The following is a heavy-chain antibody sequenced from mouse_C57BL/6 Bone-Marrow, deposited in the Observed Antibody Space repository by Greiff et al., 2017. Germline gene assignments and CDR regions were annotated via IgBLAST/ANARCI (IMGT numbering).Heavy chain of an antibody. CDR1: GYTFTSYG. D-gene: IGHD1-1*02. CDR3: ARDNDGSRTFAMDY. Sequence: QVQLKQSGAELARPGASVKLSCKASGYTFTSYGISWVKQSTGQGLEWLGVIYPRSGNTYYNEKFKGKATLTADKSSSTAYMELRSLTSEDSAVYFCARDNDGSRTFAMDYWGQGTSVTVSS. V-gene: IGHV1-81*01. J-gene: IGHJ4*01. CDR2: IYPRSGNT.